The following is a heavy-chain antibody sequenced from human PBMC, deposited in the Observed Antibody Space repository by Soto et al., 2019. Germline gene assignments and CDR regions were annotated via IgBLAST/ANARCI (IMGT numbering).Heavy chain of an antibody. J-gene: IGHJ6*03. CDR3: ARGPTIYGVVRYYYYYMDV. Sequence: QVQLVQSGAEVKKPGASVKVSCKASGYTFTSYDINWVRQATGQGLERMGWMNPNSGNTGYAQKFQGRVTMTRNTSINKAYMELSSLRSEDTAVYYCARGPTIYGVVRYYYYYMDVWGKGTTVTVSS. CDR2: MNPNSGNT. V-gene: IGHV1-8*01. D-gene: IGHD3-3*01. CDR1: GYTFTSYD.